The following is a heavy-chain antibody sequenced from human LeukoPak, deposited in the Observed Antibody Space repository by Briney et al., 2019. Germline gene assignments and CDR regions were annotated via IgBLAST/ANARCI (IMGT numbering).Heavy chain of an antibody. Sequence: GGSLRLSCAASGFTVSSNYMSWVRQAPGKGLEWVSVIYSGGSTYYADSVKGRFTISRDNSKNTLYLQMNSLRAEDTAVYYCARDPMRYDSSGYYPLGYYFDYWGQGTLVTVSS. CDR3: ARDPMRYDSSGYYPLGYYFDY. CDR2: IYSGGST. J-gene: IGHJ4*02. D-gene: IGHD3-22*01. CDR1: GFTVSSNY. V-gene: IGHV3-53*01.